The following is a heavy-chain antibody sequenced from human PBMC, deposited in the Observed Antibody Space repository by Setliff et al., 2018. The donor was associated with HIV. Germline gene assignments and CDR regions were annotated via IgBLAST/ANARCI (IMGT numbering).Heavy chain of an antibody. J-gene: IGHJ5*02. CDR1: GYTFTNYY. V-gene: IGHV1-2*02. CDR3: ARDHGGNSGYNWFDP. CDR2: IKPNSGDT. D-gene: IGHD2-21*02. Sequence: ASVKVSCKASGYTFTNYYMHWVRQAPGQGLEWMGWIKPNSGDTNYAQNFQGRVTMTRDTSFSTAYTSIRTTYMELTNLKSDDTAVYYCARDHGGNSGYNWFDPWGQGTLVTVSS.